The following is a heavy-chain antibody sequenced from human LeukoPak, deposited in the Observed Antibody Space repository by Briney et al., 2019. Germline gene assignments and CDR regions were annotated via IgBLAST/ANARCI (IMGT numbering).Heavy chain of an antibody. D-gene: IGHD3-22*01. J-gene: IGHJ4*02. CDR3: ARLDSYDSSGYYYPTFDY. CDR1: GFTFSSYW. V-gene: IGHV3-74*01. CDR2: INSDGSST. Sequence: GGSLRLSCAASGFTFSSYWMHWVRQAPGKGLVWVSRINSDGSSTSYADSVKGRFTISRDNAKNTLYLQMNSLRAEDTAVYYCARLDSYDSSGYYYPTFDYWGQRTLVTVSS.